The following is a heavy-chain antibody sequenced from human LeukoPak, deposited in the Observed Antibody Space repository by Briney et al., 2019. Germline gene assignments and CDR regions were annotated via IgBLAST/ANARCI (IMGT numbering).Heavy chain of an antibody. CDR1: GGSISSGSYY. V-gene: IGHV4-61*01. CDR3: ARSPTTRVPEDY. D-gene: IGHD1-14*01. CDR2: IYYTGST. Sequence: SETLSLTCTVSGGSISSGSYYWSWIRHPPGKGLEWIGYIYYTGSTNYNPSLKSPVTISVDTSKNQSSLRLTSVTAADTAVYYCARSPTTRVPEDYWGQGTLVTVSS. J-gene: IGHJ4*02.